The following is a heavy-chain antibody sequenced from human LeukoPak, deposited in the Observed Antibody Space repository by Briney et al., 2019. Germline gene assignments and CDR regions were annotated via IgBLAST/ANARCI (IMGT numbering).Heavy chain of an antibody. CDR3: TREDHSNYNY. CDR1: GFPFSSYW. Sequence: GGSLRLSCAASGFPFSSYWMSWVRQAPGKGLEWVANIKQDGGEKFYVDSVKGRFTISRDNAKNSLYLQMNSLRAEDTAVYYCTREDHSNYNYWGQGTLVTVSS. V-gene: IGHV3-7*01. J-gene: IGHJ4*02. CDR2: IKQDGGEK. D-gene: IGHD4-11*01.